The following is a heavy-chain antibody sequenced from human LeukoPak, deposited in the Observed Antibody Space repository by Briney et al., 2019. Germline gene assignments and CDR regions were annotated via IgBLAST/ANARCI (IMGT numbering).Heavy chain of an antibody. Sequence: PSETLSLTCTVSGGSISSYYWSWIRQPPGKGLEWIGYIYYSGSTNYNPSLKSRVTISVDTSKNQFSLKLSFVTAADTAVYYCARGLLFDYFDYWGQGTLVTVSS. V-gene: IGHV4-59*01. J-gene: IGHJ4*02. CDR3: ARGLLFDYFDY. CDR2: IYYSGST. D-gene: IGHD3-3*01. CDR1: GGSISSYY.